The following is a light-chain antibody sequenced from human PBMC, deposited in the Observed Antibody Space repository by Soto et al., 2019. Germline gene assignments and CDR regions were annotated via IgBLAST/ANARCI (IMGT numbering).Light chain of an antibody. CDR1: QDVRNY. CDR2: GAF. Sequence: AIQMTQSPFSLSASVGDRVTIACRASQDVRNYLGWYQQKPGKAPKFLIYGAFSLESGVPSRFSGSGSGTDFTLTINNLQPEDVATYFCLQDYSYPWTFGHGTKVEVK. V-gene: IGKV1-6*01. J-gene: IGKJ1*01. CDR3: LQDYSYPWT.